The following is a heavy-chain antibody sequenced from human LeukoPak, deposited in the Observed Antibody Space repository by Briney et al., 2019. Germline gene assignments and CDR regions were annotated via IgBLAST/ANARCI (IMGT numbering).Heavy chain of an antibody. CDR2: IYYSGST. V-gene: IGHV4-59*12. Sequence: SETLSLTCTLSGGSISSYYWSWIRQPPGKGLEWIGYIYYSGSTNYNPSLKSRVTISVDTSKNQFSLKLSPVTAADTAVYYCARVCGGYYDFWSGHYTRHNWFDPWGQGTLVTVSS. J-gene: IGHJ5*02. CDR1: GGSISSYY. CDR3: ARVCGGYYDFWSGHYTRHNWFDP. D-gene: IGHD3-3*01.